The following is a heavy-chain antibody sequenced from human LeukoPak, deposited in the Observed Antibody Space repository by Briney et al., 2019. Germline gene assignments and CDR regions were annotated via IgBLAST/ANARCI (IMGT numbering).Heavy chain of an antibody. J-gene: IGHJ4*02. CDR3: AGGLYSSSWYDYFDY. V-gene: IGHV1-46*01. Sequence: ASVKVSCKASGYTFTGYYMHWVRQAPGQGLEWMGIINPSGGSTSYAQKFQGRVTMTRDMSTSTVYMELSSLRSEDTAVYYCAGGLYSSSWYDYFDYWGQGTLVTVSS. CDR2: INPSGGST. D-gene: IGHD6-13*01. CDR1: GYTFTGYY.